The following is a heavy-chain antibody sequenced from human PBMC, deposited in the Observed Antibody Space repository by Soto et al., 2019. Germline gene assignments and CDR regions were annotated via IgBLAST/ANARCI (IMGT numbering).Heavy chain of an antibody. J-gene: IGHJ5*02. CDR1: GGSINSGDYY. CDR3: AREVSPNSRGWYTVLVRWFDP. CDR2: ISYSGNT. Sequence: QVQLQESRPGLVKPSQTLSLTCTVSGGSINSGDYYWSWVRQVPGKGLEWIGFISYSGNTHYNPSLESRVTISKDTSKNQFSLRLNSMTAADSAVYYCAREVSPNSRGWYTVLVRWFDPWGQGTLVTVSS. D-gene: IGHD6-19*01. V-gene: IGHV4-31*03.